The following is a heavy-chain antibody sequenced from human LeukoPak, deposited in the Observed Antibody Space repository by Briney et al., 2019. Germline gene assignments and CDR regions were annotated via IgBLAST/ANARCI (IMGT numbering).Heavy chain of an antibody. CDR1: GYSFIGYY. V-gene: IGHV1-2*02. Sequence: ASVKVSCKASGYSFIGYYMHWVRQAPGQGLEWMGWINPSSGDTKYAQKFQGRVTMTRDTSFSTAYMELRRLRSDDTAVYYCARDLLGWELHYFDYWGQGTLVTVSS. CDR3: ARDLLGWELHYFDY. CDR2: INPSSGDT. D-gene: IGHD1-26*01. J-gene: IGHJ4*02.